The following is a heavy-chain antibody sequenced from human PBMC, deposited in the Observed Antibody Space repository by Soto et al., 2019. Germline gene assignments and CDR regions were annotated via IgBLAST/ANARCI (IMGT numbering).Heavy chain of an antibody. CDR3: ARHARISTPLDS. D-gene: IGHD3-10*01. CDR2: IDPSDSPT. Sequence: GESLKISCKGSGYSFTNSFITWVRQMPGKGLEWMGRIDPSDSPTTYGPSFEGHVTISSDSSITTAYLQWSSLKASDTAMYYCARHARISTPLDSWGQGTLVTVSS. J-gene: IGHJ4*02. V-gene: IGHV5-10-1*01. CDR1: GYSFTNSF.